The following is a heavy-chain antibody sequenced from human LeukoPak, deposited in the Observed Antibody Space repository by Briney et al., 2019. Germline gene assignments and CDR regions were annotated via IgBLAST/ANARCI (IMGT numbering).Heavy chain of an antibody. CDR2: INPNSGGT. J-gene: IGHJ4*02. CDR3: AGDRGVVGTPEGLDY. Sequence: ASVKVSCKASGYTFTGYYMHWVRQAPGQGLEWMGWINPNSGGTNYAQNFQGRVTMTRDTSISTAYMELSRLRSDDTAVYYCAGDRGVVGTPEGLDYWGQGTLVTVSS. CDR1: GYTFTGYY. V-gene: IGHV1-2*02. D-gene: IGHD1-26*01.